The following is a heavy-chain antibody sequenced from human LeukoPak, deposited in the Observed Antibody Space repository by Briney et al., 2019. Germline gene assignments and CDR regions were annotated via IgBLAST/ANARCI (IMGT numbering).Heavy chain of an antibody. Sequence: GASVKVSCKASGGTFSGYGISWVRQAPGQGLEWMGGVIPMFTTTNYAQTLQGRITITADESTNTAYMELSSLRYEDTAVYYCARGLLRFWEWRNFDSWGQGIQVTASS. CDR2: VIPMFTTT. CDR3: ARGLLRFWEWRNFDS. CDR1: GGTFSGYG. V-gene: IGHV1-69*13. D-gene: IGHD3-3*01. J-gene: IGHJ4*02.